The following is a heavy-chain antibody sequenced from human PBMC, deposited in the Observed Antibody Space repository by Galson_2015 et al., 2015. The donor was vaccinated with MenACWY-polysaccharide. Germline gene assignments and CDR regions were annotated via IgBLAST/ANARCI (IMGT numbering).Heavy chain of an antibody. CDR1: GFSLSTSGVG. D-gene: IGHD5-12*01. V-gene: IGHV2-5*02. CDR3: ALAGNGYSGYDWGNDAFDI. J-gene: IGHJ3*02. CDR2: IYWDDDK. Sequence: PALVKPTQTLTLTCTFSGFSLSTSGVGVGWIRQPPGKALEWLALIYWDDDKRYSPSLKSRLTITKDTSKNQVVLTMTNMDPVDTATYYCALAGNGYSGYDWGNDAFDIWGQGTMVTVTS.